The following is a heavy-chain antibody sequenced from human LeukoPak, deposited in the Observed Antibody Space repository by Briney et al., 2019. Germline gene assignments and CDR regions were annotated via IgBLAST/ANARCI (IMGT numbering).Heavy chain of an antibody. CDR1: GYSISSGYY. D-gene: IGHD6-19*01. CDR2: IYHSGST. J-gene: IGHJ4*02. Sequence: PSETLSLTCTVSGYSISSGYYWGWIRQPPGKGLEWIGSIYHSGSTYYNPSLKSRVTISLDKSENQFSLKLSSLTAADTAVYYCSRVGVASYNFDYWGQGTLVTVSS. CDR3: SRVGVASYNFDY. V-gene: IGHV4-38-2*02.